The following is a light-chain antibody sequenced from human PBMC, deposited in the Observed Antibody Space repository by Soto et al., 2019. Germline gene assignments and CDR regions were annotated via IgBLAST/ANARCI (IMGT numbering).Light chain of an antibody. Sequence: QAVLTQPPSASGTPGQRVTISCSGSNSNIGSHTVNWYQQLPGTAPKLLIYGNNQRPSGVPDRFSGSKFGTSASLAISGLQSDDEADYDCAVWDDSLKGVFGGGTQLTVL. V-gene: IGLV1-44*01. CDR1: NSNIGSHT. CDR2: GNN. CDR3: AVWDDSLKGV. J-gene: IGLJ2*01.